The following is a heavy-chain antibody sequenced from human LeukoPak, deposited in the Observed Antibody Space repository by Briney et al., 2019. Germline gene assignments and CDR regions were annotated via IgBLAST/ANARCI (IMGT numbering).Heavy chain of an antibody. CDR3: ARDYYDSSGLFDP. CDR1: GGTFSSYA. CDR2: IIPIFGTA. D-gene: IGHD3-22*01. V-gene: IGHV1-69*01. J-gene: IGHJ5*02. Sequence: ASVKVSCKASGGTFSSYAISWVRQAPGQGLEWMGGIIPIFGTANYAQKFQGRVTITADESTSTAYMELSSLRSEDTAVYYCARDYYDSSGLFDPWGQGTLVTVSS.